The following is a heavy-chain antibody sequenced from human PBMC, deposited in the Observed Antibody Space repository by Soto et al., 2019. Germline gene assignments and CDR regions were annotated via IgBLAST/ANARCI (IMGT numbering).Heavy chain of an antibody. J-gene: IGHJ3*02. D-gene: IGHD4-17*01. CDR3: AKPNDSGDYVPFDI. CDR2: IIPILGIA. Sequence: QVQLVQSGAEVKKPGSSVKVSCKASGGTFSSYTISWVRQAPGQGLEWMGRIIPILGIANYAQKFQGRVTITADKSTSTAYMGLSSLRSEDTAVYYCAKPNDSGDYVPFDIWGQGTMVTVSS. V-gene: IGHV1-69*02. CDR1: GGTFSSYT.